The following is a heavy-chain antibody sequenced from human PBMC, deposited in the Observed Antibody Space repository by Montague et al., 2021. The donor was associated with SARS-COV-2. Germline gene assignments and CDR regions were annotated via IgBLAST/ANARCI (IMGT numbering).Heavy chain of an antibody. CDR3: ARTTTRMLYPENAFDI. J-gene: IGHJ3*02. CDR2: TYYSSDWYH. Sequence: CPISGDTVSSNPATLNWIRQSPSRGLEWLGRTYYSSDWYHDYAISLKSRITINPDTSKNQFSLQLSSVAPEDTAVFYCARTTTRMLYPENAFDIWGQGTMVTVSS. D-gene: IGHD2-15*01. CDR1: GDTVSSNPAT. V-gene: IGHV6-1*01.